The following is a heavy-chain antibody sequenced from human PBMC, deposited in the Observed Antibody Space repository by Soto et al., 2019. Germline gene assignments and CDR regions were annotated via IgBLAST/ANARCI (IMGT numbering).Heavy chain of an antibody. J-gene: IGHJ4*02. D-gene: IGHD3-9*01. Sequence: SETLPLTCAVYGGSFSGYYWSWIRQPPGKGLEWIGEINHSGSTNYNPSLKSRVTISVDTSKNQFSLKLSSVTAADTAVYYCARSKNILTGYYGFGHRFDYWGQGTLVTVSS. CDR1: GGSFSGYY. CDR2: INHSGST. V-gene: IGHV4-34*01. CDR3: ARSKNILTGYYGFGHRFDY.